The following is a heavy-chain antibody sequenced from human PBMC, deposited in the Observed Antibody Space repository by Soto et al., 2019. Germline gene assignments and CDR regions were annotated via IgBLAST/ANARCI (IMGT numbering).Heavy chain of an antibody. Sequence: PSETLSLTCTVSGVSISNSSYYWGWIRRPPGKGLEWIGTIYYSGITYYNPSLKSRVTISVDTSKNQFSLNLTSVTAADTAVYYCARHGSNWGQGTLVTVSS. J-gene: IGHJ4*02. CDR3: ARHGSN. V-gene: IGHV4-39*01. CDR1: GVSISNSSYY. CDR2: IYYSGIT.